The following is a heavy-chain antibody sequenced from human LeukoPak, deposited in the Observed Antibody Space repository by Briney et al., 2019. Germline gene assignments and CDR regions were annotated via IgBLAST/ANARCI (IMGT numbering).Heavy chain of an antibody. V-gene: IGHV3-74*01. CDR2: INTDGSST. CDR3: ARDQGDILTGYYMFDY. J-gene: IGHJ4*02. Sequence: GGSLTLSCPASGFTLSSYWMHWVRQAPGKGLVWVSRINTDGSSTNYADSVKGRFTVSRDNAKNTLYLQMNSLRAEDTAVYYCARDQGDILTGYYMFDYWGQGTLVTVSS. CDR1: GFTLSSYW. D-gene: IGHD3-9*01.